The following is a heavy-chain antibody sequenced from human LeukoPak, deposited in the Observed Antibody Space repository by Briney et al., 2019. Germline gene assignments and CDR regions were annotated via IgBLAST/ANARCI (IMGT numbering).Heavy chain of an antibody. V-gene: IGHV3-30*18. J-gene: IGHJ4*02. D-gene: IGHD5-24*01. Sequence: GGSLRLSCAASGFTFSSYGMHWVRQAPGKGLEWVAVISYDGSNKYYTDSVKGRFTISRDNSKNTLYLQMNSLRTEDTAVYYCAKDLRMATIVNWGQGTLVTVSS. CDR1: GFTFSSYG. CDR3: AKDLRMATIVN. CDR2: ISYDGSNK.